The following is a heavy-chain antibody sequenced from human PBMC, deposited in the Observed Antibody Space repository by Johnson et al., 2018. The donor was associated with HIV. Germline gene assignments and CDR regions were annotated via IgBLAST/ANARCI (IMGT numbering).Heavy chain of an antibody. CDR2: ISWNSGSI. Sequence: EVQLVESGGGLVQPGRSLRLSCAASGFTFDDYAMHWVRQAPGKGLEWVSGISWNSGSIGYADSVKGRFTISRDNAKNSLYLQMNSLRAEDTALYYCATSSTVVTPHDIWGQGTMVTVSS. CDR1: GFTFDDYA. D-gene: IGHD4-23*01. CDR3: ATSSTVVTPHDI. V-gene: IGHV3-9*01. J-gene: IGHJ3*02.